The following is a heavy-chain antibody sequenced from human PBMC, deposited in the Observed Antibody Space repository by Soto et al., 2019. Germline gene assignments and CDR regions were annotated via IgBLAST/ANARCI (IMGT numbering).Heavy chain of an antibody. V-gene: IGHV1-2*02. CDR1: GYTFTGYY. Sequence: ASVKVSCKASGYTFTGYYMHWVRQAPGQGLEWMGWINPNSGGTNYAQKFQGRVTMTRDTSISTAYMELSRLRSDDTAVYYCARVVIRERWFDPSRQGTLVTVS. CDR3: ARVVIRERWFDP. D-gene: IGHD3-16*02. J-gene: IGHJ5*02. CDR2: INPNSGGT.